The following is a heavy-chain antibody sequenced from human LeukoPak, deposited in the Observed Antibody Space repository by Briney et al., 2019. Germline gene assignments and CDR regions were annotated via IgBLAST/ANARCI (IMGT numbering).Heavy chain of an antibody. CDR3: ARPYYYDSRIDP. J-gene: IGHJ5*02. D-gene: IGHD3-22*01. Sequence: SETLSLTCTLSGGSLSSGDSYWGWVRQPPGKGLEWIGYMYYSGSTYYNPSLKSRVTISVDTSKNQFSLKLSSVTAADTAVYYCARPYYYDSRIDPWGQGTLVTVSS. CDR1: GGSLSSGDSY. CDR2: MYYSGST. V-gene: IGHV4-30-4*01.